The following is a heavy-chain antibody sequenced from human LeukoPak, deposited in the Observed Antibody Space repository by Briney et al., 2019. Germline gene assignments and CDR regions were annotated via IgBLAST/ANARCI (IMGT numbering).Heavy chain of an antibody. V-gene: IGHV4-59*08. D-gene: IGHD3-10*01. CDR3: ARYPHYYGSGSITDDAFDI. J-gene: IGHJ3*02. CDR1: GVSISSYY. Sequence: SETLSLTCTVSGVSISSYYWSWIRQPPGKGLEWIGYIYYSGSTNYNPSLKSRVTISVDTSKNQFSLKLSSVTAADTAVYYCARYPHYYGSGSITDDAFDIWGQGTMVTVSS. CDR2: IYYSGST.